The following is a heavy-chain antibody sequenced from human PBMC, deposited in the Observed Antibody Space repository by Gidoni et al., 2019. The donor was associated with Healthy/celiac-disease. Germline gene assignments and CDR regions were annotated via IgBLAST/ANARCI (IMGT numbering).Heavy chain of an antibody. V-gene: IGHV5-10-1*03. CDR2: LDPSDSDT. D-gene: IGHD3-3*01. Sequence: EVQLVQSGAQVKKPGESLRISCKGSGYSFTSYWISWVRQMPGKGLEWMGRLDPSDSDTNYSPSFQGHVTNSADKSISTAYLQWSSLKASDTAMYYCARHAGIFGVGNWFDPWGQGTLVTVSS. J-gene: IGHJ5*02. CDR1: GYSFTSYW. CDR3: ARHAGIFGVGNWFDP.